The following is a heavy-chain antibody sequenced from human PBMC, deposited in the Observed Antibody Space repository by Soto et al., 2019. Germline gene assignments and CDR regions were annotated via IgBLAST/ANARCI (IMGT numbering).Heavy chain of an antibody. D-gene: IGHD6-13*01. V-gene: IGHV3-30-3*01. CDR2: ISYDGSNK. J-gene: IGHJ4*02. Sequence: QVQLVESGGGVVQPGRSLRLSCAASGFTFSSYAMHWVRQAPGKGLEWVAVISYDGSNKYYADSVKGRFTISRDNSKNTRYLQMNSLRAEDTAVYYCARVPTAAAGTPFFDYWGQGTLVTVSS. CDR1: GFTFSSYA. CDR3: ARVPTAAAGTPFFDY.